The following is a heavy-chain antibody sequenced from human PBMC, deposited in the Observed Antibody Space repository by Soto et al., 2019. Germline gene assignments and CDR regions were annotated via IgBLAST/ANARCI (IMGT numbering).Heavy chain of an antibody. Sequence: EVQLVESGGGLVQPGGSLRLSCAASGFTFSSYEMNWVRQAPGKGLEWVSYISSSGSTIYYADSVKGRFTISRDNAKNSLYLQINSLRAEDTAVYYCASLNPTPYSSSWHNWFDPWGQGTLVTVSS. CDR2: ISSSGSTI. J-gene: IGHJ5*02. V-gene: IGHV3-48*03. CDR3: ASLNPTPYSSSWHNWFDP. D-gene: IGHD6-13*01. CDR1: GFTFSSYE.